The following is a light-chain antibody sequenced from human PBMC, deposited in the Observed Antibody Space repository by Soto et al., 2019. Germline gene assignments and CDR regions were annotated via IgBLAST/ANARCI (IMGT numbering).Light chain of an antibody. Sequence: QSALTQPASVSGSPGQSITISCTGTSSDVGGYNYVSWYQQHPGKAPKLIIYEVSNRPSEISNRFSGSKSGNTASLTISGLKAEDEADYYCSSYTSGSTYVFGTGTQLTVL. V-gene: IGLV2-14*01. J-gene: IGLJ1*01. CDR1: SSDVGGYNY. CDR2: EVS. CDR3: SSYTSGSTYV.